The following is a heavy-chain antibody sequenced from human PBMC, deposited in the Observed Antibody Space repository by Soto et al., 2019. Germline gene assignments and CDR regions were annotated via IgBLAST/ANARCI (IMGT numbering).Heavy chain of an antibody. Sequence: PSETLSLTCAVYGGSFSGYYWSWIRQPPGKGLEWIGEINHSGSTNYNPSLKSRVTISVDTSKNQFSLKLSSVTAADTAVYYCARDFYHYCGMDVWGQGTTLTVSS. CDR1: GGSFSGYY. CDR3: ARDFYHYCGMDV. J-gene: IGHJ6*02. V-gene: IGHV4-34*01. CDR2: INHSGST.